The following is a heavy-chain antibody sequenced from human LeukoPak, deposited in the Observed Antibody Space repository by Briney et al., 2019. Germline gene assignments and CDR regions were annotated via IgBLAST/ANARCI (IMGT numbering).Heavy chain of an antibody. CDR2: IYYSGST. CDR3: ARDSCSSTSCRNWFDP. CDR1: VGSISSYY. D-gene: IGHD2-2*01. Sequence: SETLSLTCTHSVGSISSYYWCWIRQPPGEGREWGGYIYYSGSTNYNPSLKSRVTISVDTSKNQFSLKLSSVTAADTAVYYCARDSCSSTSCRNWFDPWGQGTLVTVSS. V-gene: IGHV4-59*01. J-gene: IGHJ5*02.